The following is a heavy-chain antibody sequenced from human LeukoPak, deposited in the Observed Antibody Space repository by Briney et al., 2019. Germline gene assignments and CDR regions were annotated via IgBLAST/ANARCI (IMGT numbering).Heavy chain of an antibody. CDR3: ASGEWLFDY. D-gene: IGHD5-12*01. Sequence: GGSLRLSCAASEISFSSSWMHWVRQGPGKGLVWVSRVNSDGTRTNYADSVKGRFAISRDNAKNMLYLQMNSLRAEDTAVYYCASGEWLFDYWGQGTLVTVSS. CDR1: EISFSSSW. CDR2: VNSDGTRT. V-gene: IGHV3-74*01. J-gene: IGHJ4*02.